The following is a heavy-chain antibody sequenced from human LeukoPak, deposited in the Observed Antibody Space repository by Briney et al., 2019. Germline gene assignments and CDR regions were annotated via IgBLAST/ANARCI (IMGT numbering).Heavy chain of an antibody. CDR2: INHSGST. CDR3: ARGGRAARKFDY. Sequence: SETLSLTCAVYGGSFSGYYWSWIRQPPGKGLEWIGEINHSGSTNYNPSLKSRVTISVDTPKNQFSLKLSSVTAADTAVYYCARGGRAARKFDYWGQGTLVTVSS. CDR1: GGSFSGYY. J-gene: IGHJ4*02. D-gene: IGHD6-6*01. V-gene: IGHV4-34*01.